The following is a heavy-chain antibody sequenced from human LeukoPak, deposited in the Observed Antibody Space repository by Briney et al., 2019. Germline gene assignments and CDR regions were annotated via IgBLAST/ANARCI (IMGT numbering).Heavy chain of an antibody. CDR2: IYYSGST. V-gene: IGHV4-39*01. CDR1: GGSISSSSYY. J-gene: IGHJ4*02. Sequence: PSETLSLTCTVSGGSISSSSYYWGWIRQPPGEGLEWIGSIYYSGSTYYNPSLKSRVTISVDTSKNQFSLKLSSVTAADTAVYYCARRSSGSYYRGNFDYWGQGTLVTVSS. CDR3: ARRSSGSYYRGNFDY. D-gene: IGHD3-10*01.